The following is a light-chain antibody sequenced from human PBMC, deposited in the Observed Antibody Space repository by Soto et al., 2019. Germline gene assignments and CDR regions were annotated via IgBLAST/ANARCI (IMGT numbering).Light chain of an antibody. Sequence: DIQMTQSPSTLSASVGDRVTITCRASQSMSNWLAWYQQKPGKAPKYLIYKASNLQSGVPSRFSGSGSGTEFTLTISSLQPDDFATYYCQQFDSYPLAFGGGTRV. CDR2: KAS. CDR3: QQFDSYPLA. CDR1: QSMSNW. V-gene: IGKV1-5*03. J-gene: IGKJ4*01.